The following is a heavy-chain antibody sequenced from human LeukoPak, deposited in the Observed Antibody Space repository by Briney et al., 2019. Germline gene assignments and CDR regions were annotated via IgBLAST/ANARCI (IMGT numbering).Heavy chain of an antibody. Sequence: SETLSLTCAVYGGSFSGYYWSWIRQPPGKGLEWIGEINHSGSTNYNPSLKSRVTISVDTSKNQFSLKLSSVTAADTAVYYCARLGNSRWFDPWGQGTLVTVSS. V-gene: IGHV4-34*01. CDR1: GGSFSGYY. CDR2: INHSGST. CDR3: ARLGNSRWFDP. D-gene: IGHD4-23*01. J-gene: IGHJ5*02.